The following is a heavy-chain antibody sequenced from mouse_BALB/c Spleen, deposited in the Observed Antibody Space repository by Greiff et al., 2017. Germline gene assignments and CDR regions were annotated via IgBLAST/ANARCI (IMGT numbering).Heavy chain of an antibody. Sequence: QVQLQQPGAELVKPGAPVKLSCKASGYTFTSYWMNWVKQRPGRGLEWIGRIDPSDSETHYNQKFKDKATLTVDQSSSTAYIQLSSLTSADSSVYYCARKYGNYGYFDVWGAGTTVTVSS. CDR1: GYTFTSYW. CDR3: ARKYGNYGYFDV. J-gene: IGHJ1*01. V-gene: IGHV1-69*02. D-gene: IGHD2-10*02. CDR2: IDPSDSET.